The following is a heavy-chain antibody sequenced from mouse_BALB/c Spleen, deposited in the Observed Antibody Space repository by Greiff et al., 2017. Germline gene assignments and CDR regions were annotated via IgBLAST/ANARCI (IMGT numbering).Heavy chain of an antibody. D-gene: IGHD2-10*02. V-gene: IGHV5-9-3*01. J-gene: IGHJ3*01. Sequence: EVKLVESGGGLVKPGGSLKLSCAASGFTFSSYAMSWVRQTPEKRLEWVATISSGGSYTYYPDSVKGRFTISRDNAKNTLYLQMSSLRSEDTAMYYCARQEYGASWFAYWGQGTLVTVSA. CDR2: ISSGGSYT. CDR1: GFTFSSYA. CDR3: ARQEYGASWFAY.